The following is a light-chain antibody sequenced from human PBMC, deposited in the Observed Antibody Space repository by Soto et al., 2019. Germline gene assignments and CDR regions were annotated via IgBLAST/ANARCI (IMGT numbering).Light chain of an antibody. CDR1: QSVSSSY. CDR2: GAS. J-gene: IGKJ5*01. CDR3: QQRSNWPS. Sequence: EIVLTQSPGTLSLSPGERATLSCRASQSVSSSYLPWCQQKPGQAPRLLIYGASSRATDIPARFSGSGSGTDFTLTISSLEPEDFAVYYCQQRSNWPSFGQGTRLEIK. V-gene: IGKV3D-20*02.